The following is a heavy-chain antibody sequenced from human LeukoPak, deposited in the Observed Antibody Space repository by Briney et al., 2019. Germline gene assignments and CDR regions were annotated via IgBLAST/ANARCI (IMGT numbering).Heavy chain of an antibody. Sequence: ASVKVSCKASGYTLTSYYIHWVRQAPGQGLEWMGVINPSGGGTSYAQKFQGRVTMTRDTSTATVYMDLSSLRSEDTAVYYCARGYYGGLAWCDYWGQGTLVTVSS. CDR2: INPSGGGT. CDR1: GYTLTSYY. J-gene: IGHJ4*02. D-gene: IGHD4-23*01. V-gene: IGHV1-46*01. CDR3: ARGYYGGLAWCDY.